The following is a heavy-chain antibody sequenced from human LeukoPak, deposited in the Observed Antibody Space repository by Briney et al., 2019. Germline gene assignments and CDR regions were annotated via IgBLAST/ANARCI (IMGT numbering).Heavy chain of an antibody. CDR2: ISPSSGAT. D-gene: IGHD6-6*01. Sequence: ASVKVSCKASGYTFTGYYMHWVRQAPGQGLEWMGWISPSSGATNYAQKFQGRVTITADKSTSTAYMELSSLRSEDTAVYYCASGRSSGTYSSSARFDYWGQGTLVTVSS. CDR1: GYTFTGYY. V-gene: IGHV1-2*02. CDR3: ASGRSSGTYSSSARFDY. J-gene: IGHJ4*02.